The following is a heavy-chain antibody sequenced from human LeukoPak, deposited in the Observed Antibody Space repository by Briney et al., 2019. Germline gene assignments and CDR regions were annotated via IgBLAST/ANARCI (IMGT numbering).Heavy chain of an antibody. CDR3: ATAVASSSGWYADY. Sequence: GGSLRLSCAASGFTFSGYPIHWVRQAPGKGLEWVAVISYDGSNKYYADSVKGRFTISRDNSKNTLYLQMNSLGAEDTAVYYCATAVASSSGWYADYWGQGTLVTVSS. J-gene: IGHJ4*02. CDR1: GFTFSGYP. V-gene: IGHV3-30-3*01. CDR2: ISYDGSNK. D-gene: IGHD6-19*01.